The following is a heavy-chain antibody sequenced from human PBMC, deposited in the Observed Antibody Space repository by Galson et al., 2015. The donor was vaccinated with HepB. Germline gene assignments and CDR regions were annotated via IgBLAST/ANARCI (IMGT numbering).Heavy chain of an antibody. CDR2: IDWDDDK. CDR3: ARIPYYYDSSDYYFDY. Sequence: VNPTPTLTLTCTFSGFSLSTSGMCVSWIRQPPGKALEWLALIDWDDDKYYSTSLKTRLTISKDTSKNQVVLTMTNMDPVDTATYYCARIPYYYDSSDYYFDYWGQGTLVTVSS. CDR1: GFSLSTSGMC. V-gene: IGHV2-70*01. J-gene: IGHJ4*02. D-gene: IGHD3-22*01.